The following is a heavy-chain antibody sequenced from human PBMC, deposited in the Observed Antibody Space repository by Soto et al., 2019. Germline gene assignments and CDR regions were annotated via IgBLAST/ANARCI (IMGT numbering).Heavy chain of an antibody. CDR1: GGTFSSYA. J-gene: IGHJ6*01. CDR2: IIPILVTA. V-gene: IGHV1-69*13. Sequence: GASLKVSCKASGGTFSSYAIRWLRQAPGQGLEGRGGIIPILVTAHYAQKFQGRVTITADGSTSAAYLELSSLRSEDTAAYDCARRLASYHYYGLDVWG. CDR3: ARRLASYHYYGLDV.